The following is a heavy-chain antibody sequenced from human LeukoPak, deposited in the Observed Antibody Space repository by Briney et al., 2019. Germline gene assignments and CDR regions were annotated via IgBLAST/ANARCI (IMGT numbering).Heavy chain of an antibody. J-gene: IGHJ4*02. CDR2: IYYSGST. CDR1: GGSIDSSSYY. Sequence: SETLSLTCTVSGGSIDSSSYYWSWIRQPPGKGLEWIGYIYYSGSTNYNPSLKSRVTISIDTSKNQFSLKLISVTAADTAVYYCARSDCSGGSCYINFDYWGQGTLVTVSS. V-gene: IGHV4-61*01. D-gene: IGHD2-15*01. CDR3: ARSDCSGGSCYINFDY.